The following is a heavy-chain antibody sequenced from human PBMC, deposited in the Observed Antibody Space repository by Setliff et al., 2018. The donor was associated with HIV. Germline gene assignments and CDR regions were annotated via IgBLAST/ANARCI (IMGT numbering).Heavy chain of an antibody. Sequence: GGSLRLSCAASGFTFSLYAMTWVRQAPGKGLEWVSSISSTSEYIYYAESVKGRFTISRDNAKNSLYLQMNSLRTEDTAVYYCAVRPGGHMDVWGRGTTVTVSS. J-gene: IGHJ6*03. CDR1: GFTFSLYA. V-gene: IGHV3-21*01. CDR2: ISSTSEYI. D-gene: IGHD3-16*01. CDR3: AVRPGGHMDV.